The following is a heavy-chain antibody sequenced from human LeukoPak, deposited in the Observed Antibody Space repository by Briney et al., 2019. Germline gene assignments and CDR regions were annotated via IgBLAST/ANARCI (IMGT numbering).Heavy chain of an antibody. CDR2: IYYSGST. Sequence: SETLSLTCTVSGASISTSPYYWGWIRQPPGKGLEWIGSIYYSGSTYYNPSLKNRVTISVNTSKKQFSLKLNSVTPADTAVYYCARGGNYWPQWWFDPWGRGTLVSVSS. CDR1: GASISTSPYY. D-gene: IGHD1-26*01. J-gene: IGHJ5*02. V-gene: IGHV4-39*07. CDR3: ARGGNYWPQWWFDP.